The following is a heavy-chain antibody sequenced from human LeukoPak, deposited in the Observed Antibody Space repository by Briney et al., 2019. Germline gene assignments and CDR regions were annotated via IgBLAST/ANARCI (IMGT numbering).Heavy chain of an antibody. D-gene: IGHD2-2*01. CDR1: GGSISSHY. CDR3: AREGNTVVPAAIPPSHFDYMDV. CDR2: IYYSEST. J-gene: IGHJ6*03. Sequence: SSETLSLTCTVSGGSISSHYWSWIRQPPGKGLEWIGYIYYSESTNYNPSLKSRVTISVDTSKNQFSLKLSSVTAADTAVYYCAREGNTVVPAAIPPSHFDYMDVWGKGTTVTVSS. V-gene: IGHV4-59*11.